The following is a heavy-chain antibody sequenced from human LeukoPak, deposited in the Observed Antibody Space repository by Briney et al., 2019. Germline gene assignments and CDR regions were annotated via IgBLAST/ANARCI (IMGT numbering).Heavy chain of an antibody. V-gene: IGHV3-21*04. CDR3: AKGDTVTSNFDY. Sequence: GGSLRLSCAASGFTFSSYSMNWVRQAPGKGLEWVSSISSSSSYIYYADSVKGRFIISRDNSKNTLYLQMNSLRVEDTAVYYCAKGDTVTSNFDYWGQGTLVTVSS. D-gene: IGHD4-17*01. CDR1: GFTFSSYS. J-gene: IGHJ4*02. CDR2: ISSSSSYI.